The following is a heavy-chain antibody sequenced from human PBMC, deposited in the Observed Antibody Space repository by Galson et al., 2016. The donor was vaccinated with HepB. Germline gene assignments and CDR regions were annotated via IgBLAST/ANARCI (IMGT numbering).Heavy chain of an antibody. CDR3: ANARGYGDYNYFHYYGMDV. Sequence: SLRLSCAASGCIFRSYDMYWVSRAPGKGLEWVAVISYDGSNKYYADSVKGRFTISRDNSKNTLYLQMNSLRAADSAVYYCANARGYGDYNYFHYYGMDVWGHGTTVTVSS. J-gene: IGHJ6*02. CDR1: GCIFRSYD. V-gene: IGHV3-30*18. D-gene: IGHD4-17*01. CDR2: ISYDGSNK.